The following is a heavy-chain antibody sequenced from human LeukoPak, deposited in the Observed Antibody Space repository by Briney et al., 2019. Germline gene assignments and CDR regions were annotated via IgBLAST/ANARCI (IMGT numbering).Heavy chain of an antibody. CDR2: ISSGSTYI. J-gene: IGHJ4*02. CDR1: GFTFSDYS. D-gene: IGHD2-2*02. Sequence: GGSLRLSCAASGFTFSDYSMNWVRQAPGKGLEWVSSISSGSTYIYYADSVKGRFTISRDNAKNSLYLQMNSLRAEDTAVYYCARGLRYCSSTSCYTGYSSSWPLDYWGQGTLVTVSS. CDR3: ARGLRYCSSTSCYTGYSSSWPLDY. V-gene: IGHV3-21*01.